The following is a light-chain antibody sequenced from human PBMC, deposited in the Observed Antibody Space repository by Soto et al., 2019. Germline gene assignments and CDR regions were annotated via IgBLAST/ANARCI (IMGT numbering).Light chain of an antibody. J-gene: IGLJ1*01. V-gene: IGLV2-11*01. Sequence: QSALTQPRSVSGSPGLSVTISCTGTSSDVGGYNYVSWYQQHPGKAPKLMIYDVSKRPSGVPDRFSGSKSGNTASLTISGLQAEDEADYYCCSYAGSYTLYVFGTGTKLTVL. CDR3: CSYAGSYTLYV. CDR1: SSDVGGYNY. CDR2: DVS.